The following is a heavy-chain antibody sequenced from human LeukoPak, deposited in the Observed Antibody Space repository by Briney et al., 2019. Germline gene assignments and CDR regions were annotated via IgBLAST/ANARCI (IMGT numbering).Heavy chain of an antibody. J-gene: IGHJ4*02. D-gene: IGHD2-15*01. CDR2: VSGSGRIT. Sequence: PGGSLRLSCAASGFTSSSYDVSWVRQAPGKGLEWVSAVSGSGRITYYADSVKGRFTISRDNSRNTLYLQMNRLRAEDTAVYYCAKRGGYYYDYWGQGTLVTVSS. V-gene: IGHV3-23*01. CDR3: AKRGGYYYDY. CDR1: GFTSSSYD.